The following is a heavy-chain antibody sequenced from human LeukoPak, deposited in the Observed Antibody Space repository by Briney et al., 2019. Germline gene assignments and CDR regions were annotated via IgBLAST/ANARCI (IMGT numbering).Heavy chain of an antibody. CDR2: LSGTGGST. CDR1: GFTFSNYA. D-gene: IGHD1-26*01. V-gene: IGHV3-23*01. CDR3: AKDVGKWESLHFFDY. J-gene: IGHJ4*02. Sequence: PGKSLRLSCAASGFTFSNYAMSWVRQAPGKGLEWVSTLSGTGGSTYYADSVKGRFTISRDDSRNTLYLQMNSLRGDDTAVCYCAKDVGKWESLHFFDYWGQGTLVTVSS.